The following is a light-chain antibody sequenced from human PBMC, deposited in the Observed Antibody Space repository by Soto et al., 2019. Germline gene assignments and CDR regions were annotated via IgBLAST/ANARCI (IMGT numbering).Light chain of an antibody. Sequence: IQLTQSPSSLSASVGDRVTITCRASQGISSYLAWYQQKPGKAPKLLIYAASTLQSGVPSRFSGSGSGTDFTLTISSLQPEDFATYYCQQSLGTFRGGTKVEIK. CDR3: QQSLGT. CDR2: AAS. V-gene: IGKV1-9*01. CDR1: QGISSY. J-gene: IGKJ4*01.